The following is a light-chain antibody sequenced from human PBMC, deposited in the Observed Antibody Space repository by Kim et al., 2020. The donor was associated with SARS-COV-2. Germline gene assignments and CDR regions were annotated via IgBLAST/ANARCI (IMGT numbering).Light chain of an antibody. V-gene: IGKV1-16*02. J-gene: IGKJ1*01. CDR2: AAS. CDR1: QGIRNY. Sequence: DIQMTQSPSSLSASVGDRVTITGRASQGIRNYLAWFQQIPGKAPKSLIYAASILQSGVPSKFSGSGSGTDFALTISSLQPEDFATYYCQHYNSYPQTFGQGTKVDIK. CDR3: QHYNSYPQT.